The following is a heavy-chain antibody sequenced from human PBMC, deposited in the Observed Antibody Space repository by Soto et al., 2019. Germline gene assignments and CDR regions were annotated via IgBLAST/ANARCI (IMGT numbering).Heavy chain of an antibody. CDR2: ISYDGSNK. V-gene: IGHV3-30-3*01. Sequence: SLRLSCAASGFTFSSYAMHWVRQAPGKGLEWVAVISYDGSNKYYADSVKGRFTISRDNSKNTLYLQMNSLRAEDTAVYYCARDQRHVGTARERGPSDYWGQGTLVTVSS. CDR1: GFTFSSYA. CDR3: ARDQRHVGTARERGPSDY. J-gene: IGHJ4*02. D-gene: IGHD5-18*01.